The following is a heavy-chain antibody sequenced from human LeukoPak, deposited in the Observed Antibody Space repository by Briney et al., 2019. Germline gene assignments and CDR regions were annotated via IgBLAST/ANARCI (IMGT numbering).Heavy chain of an antibody. D-gene: IGHD1-26*01. J-gene: IGHJ2*01. CDR1: GGSISSYY. CDR3: ARPTSGSRYWYFDL. CDR2: IYYSGST. V-gene: IGHV4-59*08. Sequence: PSETLSLTGTASGGSISSYYWSWIRQPPGKGLEWFGYIYYSGSTNYNPSLKSRLTISVDTSKNQFSLKLSSVTAADTAVYYCARPTSGSRYWYFDLWGRGTLVTVSS.